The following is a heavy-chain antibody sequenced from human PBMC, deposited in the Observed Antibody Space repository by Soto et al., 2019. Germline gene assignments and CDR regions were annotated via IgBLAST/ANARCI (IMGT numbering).Heavy chain of an antibody. V-gene: IGHV3-13*05. CDR3: AKGNLTPLYDFWSGPLGY. CDR1: GFTFSDYD. CDR2: IGAARDP. J-gene: IGHJ4*02. D-gene: IGHD3-3*01. Sequence: GGSLRLSCTASGFTFSDYDMHWVRQGSGKGLEWVSTIGAARDPYYTGSVKGRFTVSRENARNTLYLQMNSLRAEDTAMYYCAKGNLTPLYDFWSGPLGYWGQGTLVTVS.